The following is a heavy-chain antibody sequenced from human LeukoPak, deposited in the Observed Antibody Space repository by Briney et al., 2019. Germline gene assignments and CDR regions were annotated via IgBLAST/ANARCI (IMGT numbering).Heavy chain of an antibody. CDR1: GFTFSSYA. CDR3: AREEMAGRDY. J-gene: IGHJ4*02. V-gene: IGHV3-30-3*01. D-gene: IGHD6-19*01. Sequence: GGSLRLSCAASGFTFSSYAMHWVRQAPGKGLEWVAVISYDGSNKYYADSVKGRFTISRDNSKNTLYLQMNSLRAEDTAVYYCAREEMAGRDYWGQGTLVTVSS. CDR2: ISYDGSNK.